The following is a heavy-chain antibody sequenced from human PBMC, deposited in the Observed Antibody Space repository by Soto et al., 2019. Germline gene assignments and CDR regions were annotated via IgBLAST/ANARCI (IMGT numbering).Heavy chain of an antibody. V-gene: IGHV3-64D*06. CDR3: ASLGVGDWANYYYYYGMDV. Sequence: GGSLRLSCSASGFTFSSYAMHWVRQAPGKGLEYVSAISSNGGSTYYADSVKGRFTISRDNSKNTLYLQMSSLRAEDTAVYYCASLGVGDWANYYYYYGMDVWGQGTTVTVSS. CDR2: ISSNGGST. CDR1: GFTFSSYA. D-gene: IGHD2-21*02. J-gene: IGHJ6*02.